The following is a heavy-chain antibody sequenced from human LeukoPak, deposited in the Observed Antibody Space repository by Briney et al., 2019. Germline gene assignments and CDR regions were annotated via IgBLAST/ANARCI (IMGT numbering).Heavy chain of an antibody. CDR3: ARDLSRGFSDY. CDR1: GGTFSSYA. CDR2: IIPIFGTA. J-gene: IGHJ4*02. Sequence: ASVKVSCKASGGTFSSYAISWVRQAPGQGLEWMGGIIPIFGTANYAQKFQGRVTITADESTSTAYMELSSLRSEDTAVYYRARDLSRGFSDYWGQGTLVTVSS. V-gene: IGHV1-69*13. D-gene: IGHD3-10*01.